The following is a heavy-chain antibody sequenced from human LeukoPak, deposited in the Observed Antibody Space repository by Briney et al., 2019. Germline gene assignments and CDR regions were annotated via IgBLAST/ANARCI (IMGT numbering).Heavy chain of an antibody. D-gene: IGHD1-26*01. CDR2: ISAYNGNT. Sequence: GASVKVSCKAFGYTFTSYGISWVRQAPGQGLEWMGWISAYNGNTNYAQKLQGRVTMTTDTSTSTAYMELRSLRSDDTAVYYCARVRVGATTHWFDPWGQGTLVTVSS. V-gene: IGHV1-18*01. CDR3: ARVRVGATTHWFDP. CDR1: GYTFTSYG. J-gene: IGHJ5*02.